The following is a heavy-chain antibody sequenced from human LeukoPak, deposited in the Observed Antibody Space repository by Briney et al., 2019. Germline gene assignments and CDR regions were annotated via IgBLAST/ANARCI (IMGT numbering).Heavy chain of an antibody. J-gene: IGHJ2*01. D-gene: IGHD6-13*01. CDR1: GFTFSSYG. Sequence: GGSLRLSCAASGFTFSSYGMHWVRQAPGKGLEWVAIKSNDGSNKHYAGSVKGRFTVSRDNSENTLYLQMNSLRAEDTAMYYCAKRIAGSATGVWWYLDLWGRGTLVTVSS. CDR3: AKRIAGSATGVWWYLDL. CDR2: KSNDGSNK. V-gene: IGHV3-30*18.